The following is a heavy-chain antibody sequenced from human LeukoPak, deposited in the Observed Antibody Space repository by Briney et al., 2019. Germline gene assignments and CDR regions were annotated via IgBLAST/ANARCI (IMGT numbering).Heavy chain of an antibody. CDR2: ISSSSSYI. J-gene: IGHJ4*02. V-gene: IGHV3-21*01. CDR1: GFTFSSYE. Sequence: GGSLRLSCAASGFTFSSYEMNWVRQAPGKGLEWVSSISSSSSYIYYADSVKGRFTISRDNAKNSLYLQMDSLRAEDTAVYYCARGGTANSYWGQGTLVTVSS. D-gene: IGHD1/OR15-1a*01. CDR3: ARGGTANSY.